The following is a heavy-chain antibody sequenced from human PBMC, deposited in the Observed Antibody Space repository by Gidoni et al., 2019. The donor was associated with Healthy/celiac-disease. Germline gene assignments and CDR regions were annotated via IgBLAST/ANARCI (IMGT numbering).Heavy chain of an antibody. CDR1: GGPISSSSYY. J-gene: IGHJ6*02. CDR2: IYYSGST. Sequence: QLQLQESGPGLVKPSETLSLTCTVSGGPISSSSYYWGWIRQPPGKGLEWIGSIYYSGSTYYNPSLKSRVTISVDTSKNQFSLKLSSVTAADTAVYYCARHGRAMVRGVPNYYYYGMDVWGQGTTVTVSS. V-gene: IGHV4-39*01. CDR3: ARHGRAMVRGVPNYYYYGMDV. D-gene: IGHD3-10*01.